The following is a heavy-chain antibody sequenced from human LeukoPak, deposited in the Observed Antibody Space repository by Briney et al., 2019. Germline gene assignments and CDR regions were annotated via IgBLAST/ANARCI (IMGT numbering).Heavy chain of an antibody. D-gene: IGHD2-8*01. J-gene: IGHJ5*02. CDR2: IYYTGTA. CDR3: ARGLLMVAPAFDP. CDR1: GGSISTSSFY. V-gene: IGHV4-39*01. Sequence: PSETLSLTCTVSGGSISTSSFYWGWIRQPPGKGLEWIGSIYYTGTAYYNPSLKSRVTISVDTSKNQFSLKLSSVTAADTAVYYCARGLLMVAPAFDPWGQGTLVTVSS.